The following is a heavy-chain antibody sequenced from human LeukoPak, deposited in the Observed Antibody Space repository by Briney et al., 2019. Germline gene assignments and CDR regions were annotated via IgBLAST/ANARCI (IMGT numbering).Heavy chain of an antibody. J-gene: IGHJ4*02. V-gene: IGHV3-74*01. CDR3: ARGGSGWYRPPYFDY. Sequence: GGSLRLSCAASGFTFSSYWMHWVRQAPGKGLVWVSRINSDGSSTSYADSVKGRFTISRDNAKNTLYLQMNSLRAEDTAVYYCARGGSGWYRPPYFDYWGQGTLVTVSS. CDR1: GFTFSSYW. CDR2: INSDGSST. D-gene: IGHD6-19*01.